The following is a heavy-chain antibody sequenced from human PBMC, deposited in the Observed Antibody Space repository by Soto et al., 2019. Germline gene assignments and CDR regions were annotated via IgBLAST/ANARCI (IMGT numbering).Heavy chain of an antibody. CDR1: GFTFGDYA. V-gene: IGHV3-49*04. CDR3: TTAGYSSSWYVVDV. D-gene: IGHD6-13*01. Sequence: SLRLSCTASGFTFGDYAMSWVRQAPGKGLEWVGFIRSKAYGGTTEYAASVKGRFTISRDDSKSIAYLQMNSLKTEDTAVYYCTTAGYSSSWYVVDVWGQGTTVTVSS. CDR2: IRSKAYGGTT. J-gene: IGHJ6*02.